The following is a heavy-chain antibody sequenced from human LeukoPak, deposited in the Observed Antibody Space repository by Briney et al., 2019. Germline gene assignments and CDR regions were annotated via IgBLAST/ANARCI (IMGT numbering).Heavy chain of an antibody. J-gene: IGHJ6*03. D-gene: IGHD2-2*03. Sequence: SETLSLTCTVSGGSISSYYWSWIRQPAGKGLEWIGRIYTSGSTNYNPSLKSRVTMSVDTSKNQFSLKLSSVTAAGTAVYYCARGSMDDLTYYYYYMDVWGKGTTVTVSS. CDR2: IYTSGST. V-gene: IGHV4-4*07. CDR1: GGSISSYY. CDR3: ARGSMDDLTYYYYYMDV.